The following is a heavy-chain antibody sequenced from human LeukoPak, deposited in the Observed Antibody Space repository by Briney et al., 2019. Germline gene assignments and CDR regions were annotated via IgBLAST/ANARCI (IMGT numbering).Heavy chain of an antibody. V-gene: IGHV3-23*01. CDR1: GFNFRIYA. J-gene: IGHJ6*02. CDR2: ITSNGADT. D-gene: IGHD3-10*01. Sequence: GGSLRLSCAASGFNFRIYAMSWVRQAPGKGLEWVSAITSNGADTYFADSVKGRFTISRDNSKSTLYLQMDSLRAEDTAVYYCAKHLVRGSDYYYGLDVWGQGTTVTVSS. CDR3: AKHLVRGSDYYYGLDV.